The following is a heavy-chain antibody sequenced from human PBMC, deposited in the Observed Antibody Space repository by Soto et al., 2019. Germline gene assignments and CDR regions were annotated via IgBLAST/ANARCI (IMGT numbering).Heavy chain of an antibody. CDR3: ARDREQWFGELMRYYYYGMDV. Sequence: EVQLVESGGGLVQPGGSLRLSCAASGFTFSSYSMNWVRQAPGKGLEWVSYISSSSSTIYYADSEKGRFTIARDNAKNSLYLQMNSLRDEDTAVYYCARDREQWFGELMRYYYYGMDVRGQGTTVTVSS. V-gene: IGHV3-48*02. J-gene: IGHJ6*02. CDR2: ISSSSSTI. CDR1: GFTFSSYS. D-gene: IGHD3-10*01.